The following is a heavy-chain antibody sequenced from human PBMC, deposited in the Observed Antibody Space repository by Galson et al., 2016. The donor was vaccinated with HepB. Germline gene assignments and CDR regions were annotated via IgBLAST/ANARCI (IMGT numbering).Heavy chain of an antibody. J-gene: IGHJ5*02. V-gene: IGHV1-46*01. CDR1: GYTFTSYY. D-gene: IGHD3-10*01. Sequence: SVKVSCKASGYTFTSYYMHWVRQAPGEGLEWMGMINPSGGSTSYAQRFQGRVTMTRDTSTSTVYMELSSLRSEDTAVYYCARDYITMVRGLSMWFDPWGQGTLVTVSS. CDR2: INPSGGST. CDR3: ARDYITMVRGLSMWFDP.